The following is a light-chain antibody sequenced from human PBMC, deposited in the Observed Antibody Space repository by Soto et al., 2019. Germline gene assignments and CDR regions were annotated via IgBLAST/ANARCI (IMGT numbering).Light chain of an antibody. CDR2: GAS. CDR3: QQANSFPFA. CDR1: RDIHTW. J-gene: IGKJ3*01. V-gene: IGKV1-12*01. Sequence: DIQMTQSPSSVSASVGDRVTITCRASRDIHTWLAWYQQKPGKAPKLLIYGASSLQSGVPSRFSGSGSGTDFTLTISSLQPDDFATYYCQQANSFPFAFGPATKVDIK.